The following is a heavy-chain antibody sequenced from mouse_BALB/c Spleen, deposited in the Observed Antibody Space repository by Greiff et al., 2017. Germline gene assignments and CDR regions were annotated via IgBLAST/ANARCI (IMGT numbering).Heavy chain of an antibody. CDR2: ILPGSGST. D-gene: IGHD1-2*01. Sequence: VQLQQSGAELMKPGASVKISCKATGYTFSSYWIEWVKQRPGHGLEWIGEILPGSGSTNYNEKFKGKATFTADTSSNTAYMQLSSLTSEDSAVYYCARRSSYGYSHYWGQGTTLTVSS. CDR3: ARRSSYGYSHY. CDR1: GYTFSSYW. V-gene: IGHV1-9*01. J-gene: IGHJ2*01.